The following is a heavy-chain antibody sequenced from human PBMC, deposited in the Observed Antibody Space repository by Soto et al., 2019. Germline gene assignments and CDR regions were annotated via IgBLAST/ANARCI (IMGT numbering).Heavy chain of an antibody. J-gene: IGHJ3*02. CDR1: GGTFSSYA. D-gene: IGHD3-16*01. CDR2: IIPIFGTA. Sequence: ASVKVSCKASGGTFSSYAISWVRQAPGQGLEWMGGIIPIFGTANYAQKFQGRVTITADESTSTAYMELSSLRSEDTVVYYCARGRGPDAFDIWGQGTMVTVSS. V-gene: IGHV1-69*13. CDR3: ARGRGPDAFDI.